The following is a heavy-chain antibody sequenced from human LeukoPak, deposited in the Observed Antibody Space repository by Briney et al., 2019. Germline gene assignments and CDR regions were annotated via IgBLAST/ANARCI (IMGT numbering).Heavy chain of an antibody. CDR3: TREGTPGSHDY. CDR1: GFTFDSYS. Sequence: QTGGSLRLSCATSGFTFDSYSMHWVRQAPGKGLESVSAISSNGGSTYYAHSVKGRFTISRDNSKNTLYLQMGSLRAEDMAVYYCTREGTPGSHDYWGQGALVTVSS. CDR2: ISSNGGST. D-gene: IGHD7-27*01. J-gene: IGHJ4*02. V-gene: IGHV3-64*01.